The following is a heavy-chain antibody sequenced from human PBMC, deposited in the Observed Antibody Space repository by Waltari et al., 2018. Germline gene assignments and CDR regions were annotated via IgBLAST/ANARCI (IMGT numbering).Heavy chain of an antibody. V-gene: IGHV4-31*09. Sequence: QVYLQESGPGLVKPSQTLSLTCTVSGASINSRGFYWIWIRHHPRKGLEWVGYIYSNGDTFYNPSLKSRVIISVDKSRNQLSLQMTSATAADSAVYFCARASDSYYAMDVWGQGTTVTVSS. D-gene: IGHD2-21*01. CDR1: GASINSRGFY. J-gene: IGHJ6*02. CDR2: IYSNGDT. CDR3: ARASDSYYAMDV.